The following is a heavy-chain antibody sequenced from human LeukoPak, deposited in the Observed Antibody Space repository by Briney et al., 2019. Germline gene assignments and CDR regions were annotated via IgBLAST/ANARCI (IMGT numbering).Heavy chain of an antibody. CDR1: GGTFSSYA. V-gene: IGHV1-69*04. CDR3: ALDPCSGGSCYSAYFDY. D-gene: IGHD2-15*01. Sequence: SVKVSCKASGGTFSSYAISWVRQAPGQGLEWMGRIIPIFGIANYAQKFQGRVTITADKSTSTAYMELSSLRSEDTAVYYYALDPCSGGSCYSAYFDYWGQGTLVTVSS. CDR2: IIPIFGIA. J-gene: IGHJ4*02.